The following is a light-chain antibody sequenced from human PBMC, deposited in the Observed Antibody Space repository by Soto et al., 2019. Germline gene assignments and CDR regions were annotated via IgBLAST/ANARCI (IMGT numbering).Light chain of an antibody. J-gene: IGLJ2*01. CDR3: CSYSGSDTMI. Sequence: QSALTQPASVSGSPGQSITISCTGTSSNVGSYNLVSWYQHHPGEAPKLLISEASKRPSGVSNRFSGSKSGNTASLTISGLLAEYEANYYCCSYSGSDTMIFGGGTKLTVL. CDR1: SSNVGSYNL. CDR2: EAS. V-gene: IGLV2-23*01.